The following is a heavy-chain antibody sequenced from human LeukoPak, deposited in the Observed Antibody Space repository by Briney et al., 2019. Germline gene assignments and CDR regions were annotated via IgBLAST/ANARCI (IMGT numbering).Heavy chain of an antibody. J-gene: IGHJ4*02. CDR1: GFTFSSYG. V-gene: IGHV3-30*03. D-gene: IGHD6-13*01. CDR3: ASKQLALFDY. Sequence: PGGSLRLSCAASGFTFSSYGMHWVRQAPGKGLEWVAVISYDGSNKYYADSVKGRFTISRDNSKNTLYLQMNSLRAEDTAVYYCASKQLALFDYWGQGTLVTVSS. CDR2: ISYDGSNK.